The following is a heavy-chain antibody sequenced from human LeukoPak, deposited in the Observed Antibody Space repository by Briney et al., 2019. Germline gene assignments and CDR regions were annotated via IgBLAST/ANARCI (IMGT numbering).Heavy chain of an antibody. Sequence: GGSLRLSCAASGFTFSDYYMSWIRQAPGKGLEWVSSISSSSSYIYYADSVKGRFTISRDNAKNSLYLQMNSLRAEDTAVYYCARDHPLPYLGVYCSSTSCRGLYGMDVWGQGTTVTVSS. J-gene: IGHJ6*02. CDR1: GFTFSDYY. D-gene: IGHD2-2*01. V-gene: IGHV3-11*06. CDR2: ISSSSSYI. CDR3: ARDHPLPYLGVYCSSTSCRGLYGMDV.